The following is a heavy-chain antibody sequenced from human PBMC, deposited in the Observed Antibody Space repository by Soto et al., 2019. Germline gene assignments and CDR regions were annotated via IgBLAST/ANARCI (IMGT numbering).Heavy chain of an antibody. CDR2: ISGSGDNT. J-gene: IGHJ5*02. D-gene: IGHD3-10*01. V-gene: IGHV3-23*01. CDR3: AKTFFSGSGSYRGWFDP. CDR1: GFMFSSYA. Sequence: LRLSCAASGFMFSSYAMTWVRQAPGKGLEWVSVISGSGDNTYYADSVKGRFTISRDGSKDTLYLQMNSLRADDTAVYYCAKTFFSGSGSYRGWFDPWGQGTQVTVSS.